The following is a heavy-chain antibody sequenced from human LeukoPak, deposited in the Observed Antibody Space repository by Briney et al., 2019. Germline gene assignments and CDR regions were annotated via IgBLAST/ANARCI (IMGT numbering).Heavy chain of an antibody. Sequence: SETLSLTCSVSGGSISSYYWSWIRPPAGKGLEWIGRIKNSGNTNYNPSLESRVTLSLDTSKNQFSLNLSSMTAADTAVYYCAREGSSSGWRPFDIWGQGTVVTVSS. V-gene: IGHV4-4*07. D-gene: IGHD6-19*01. CDR3: AREGSSSGWRPFDI. CDR2: IKNSGNT. CDR1: GGSISSYY. J-gene: IGHJ3*02.